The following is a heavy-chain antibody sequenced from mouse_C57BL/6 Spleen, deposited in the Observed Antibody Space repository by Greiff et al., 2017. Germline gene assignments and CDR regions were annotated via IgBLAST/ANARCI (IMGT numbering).Heavy chain of an antibody. CDR2: IDPENGDT. D-gene: IGHD2-5*01. CDR3: REYSNFSMDY. Sequence: EVKLQESGAELVRPGASVKLSCTASGFNIKDDYMHWVKQRPEQGLEWIGWIDPENGDTEYASKFQGKATITADTSSNTAYLQLSSLTSEDTAVYYCREYSNFSMDYWGQGTSVTVSS. J-gene: IGHJ4*01. CDR1: GFNIKDDY. V-gene: IGHV14-4*01.